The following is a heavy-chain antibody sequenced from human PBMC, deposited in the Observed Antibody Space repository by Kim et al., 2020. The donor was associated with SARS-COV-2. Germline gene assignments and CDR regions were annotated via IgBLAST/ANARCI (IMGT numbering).Heavy chain of an antibody. D-gene: IGHD1-26*01. J-gene: IGHJ3*02. CDR3: ARVHFSAVGADPDAFDI. Sequence: GGSLRLSCAASGFTFSDYYMSWIRQAPGKGLEWVSYISSSGTTIYYADSVKGRFTISRDNAKNSLYLQMNSLRAEDTAVYYCARVHFSAVGADPDAFDIWGQGTMVTVSS. CDR2: ISSSGTTI. V-gene: IGHV3-11*01. CDR1: GFTFSDYY.